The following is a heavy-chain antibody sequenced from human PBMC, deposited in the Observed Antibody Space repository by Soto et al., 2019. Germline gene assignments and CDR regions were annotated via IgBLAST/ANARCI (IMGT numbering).Heavy chain of an antibody. CDR1: GLSLSTSGMC. Sequence: SGPTPENPTPTLTLTCPFSGLSLSTSGMCVSWIRQPPGKALEWLALIDWDDDKYYTTSLKTRLTISKDTSNNQVVLTMTNMDPVDTATYYCARTSMGYSSGWFDYWGQGTLVTGSS. J-gene: IGHJ4*02. D-gene: IGHD6-19*01. CDR3: ARTSMGYSSGWFDY. V-gene: IGHV2-70*01. CDR2: IDWDDDK.